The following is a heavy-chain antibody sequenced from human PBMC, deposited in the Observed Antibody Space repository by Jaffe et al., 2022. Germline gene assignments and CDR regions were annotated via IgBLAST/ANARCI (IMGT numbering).Heavy chain of an antibody. J-gene: IGHJ6*03. D-gene: IGHD4-17*01. CDR1: GFTFDDYA. CDR3: AKGGTTEDYYYYYMDV. V-gene: IGHV3-9*01. Sequence: EVQLVESGGGLVQPGRSLRLSCAASGFTFDDYAMHWVRQAPGKGLEWVSGISWNSGSIGYADSVKGRFTISRDNAKNSLYLQMNSLRAEDTALYYCAKGGTTEDYYYYYMDVWGKGTTVTVSS. CDR2: ISWNSGSI.